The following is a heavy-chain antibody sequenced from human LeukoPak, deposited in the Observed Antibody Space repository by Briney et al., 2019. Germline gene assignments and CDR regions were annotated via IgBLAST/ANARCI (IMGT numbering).Heavy chain of an antibody. V-gene: IGHV3-23*01. CDR3: AKCVWFGELPHDAFDM. CDR2: TSGSGGST. Sequence: GGSLRLSCAASGFTFSTYAMSWVRQAPGKGLEWVSATSGSGGSTYYADSVKGRFTISRDNSKNTLYLQMNSLRAEDTAVYYCAKCVWFGELPHDAFDMWGQGTMVTVSS. J-gene: IGHJ3*02. CDR1: GFTFSTYA. D-gene: IGHD3-10*01.